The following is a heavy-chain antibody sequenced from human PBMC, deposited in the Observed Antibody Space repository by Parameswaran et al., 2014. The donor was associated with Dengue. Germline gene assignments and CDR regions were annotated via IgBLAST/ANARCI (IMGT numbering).Heavy chain of an antibody. CDR2: INPNSGGT. J-gene: IGHJ4*02. V-gene: IGHV1-2*02. CDR3: ASGRGRYSGQSDTDY. Sequence: PGASGKVSCRASGYTFTGYYMHWVRQAPGQGLEWMGWINPNSGGTNYAQKFQGRVTMTRDTSISTAYMELSRLRSDDTAVYYCASGRGRYSGQSDTDYWGQGTLVTVSS. CDR1: GYTFTGYY. D-gene: IGHD5-12*01.